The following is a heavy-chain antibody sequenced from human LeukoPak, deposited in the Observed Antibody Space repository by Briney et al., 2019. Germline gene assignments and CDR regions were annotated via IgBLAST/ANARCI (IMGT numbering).Heavy chain of an antibody. J-gene: IGHJ6*02. CDR3: AITILTCYYNGYYYYGMDV. D-gene: IGHD3-9*01. Sequence: SETLSLTCTVSGGSISSYYWSWIRQPAGKGLEWIGRIYTSGSTNYNPSLKSRVTMSVDTSKNQFSLKLSSVTAADTAVYYCAITILTCYYNGYYYYGMDVWGQGTTVTVSS. V-gene: IGHV4-4*07. CDR2: IYTSGST. CDR1: GGSISSYY.